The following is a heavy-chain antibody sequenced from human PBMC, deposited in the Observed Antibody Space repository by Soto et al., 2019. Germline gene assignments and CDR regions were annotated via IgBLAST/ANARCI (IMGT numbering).Heavy chain of an antibody. Sequence: SLRLSCAASGFTFSNAWMNWVRQAPGKGLEWVSAISGSGGSTYYADSVKGRFTISRDNSKNTLYLQMNSLRAEDTAVYYCAKVLLKFDYWGQGTLVTVSS. V-gene: IGHV3-23*01. CDR3: AKVLLKFDY. J-gene: IGHJ4*02. CDR1: GFTFSNAW. CDR2: ISGSGGST.